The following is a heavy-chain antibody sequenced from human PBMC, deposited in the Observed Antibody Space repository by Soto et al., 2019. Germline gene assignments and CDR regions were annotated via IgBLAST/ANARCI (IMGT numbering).Heavy chain of an antibody. CDR2: MNPDSGMT. V-gene: IGHV1-8*01. Sequence: QVQLVQSGAEVQKPGASVKVSCKASGYTFTTYDINWVRQASGQGLEWMGWMNPDSGMTTYAQSFQGRVTMTRSTSISTAYMELSSLRSEDTAVYYCARGRGGQFDYLGQGTLVTVSP. J-gene: IGHJ4*02. CDR3: ARGRGGQFDY. CDR1: GYTFTTYD. D-gene: IGHD3-16*01.